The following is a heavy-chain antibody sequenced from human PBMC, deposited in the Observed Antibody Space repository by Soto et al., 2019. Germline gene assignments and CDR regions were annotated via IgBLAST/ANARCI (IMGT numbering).Heavy chain of an antibody. CDR1: GGSISSYY. CDR2: IYYSGST. Sequence: PSETLSLTCTVSGGSISSYYWSRIRQPPGKGLEWIGYIYYSGSTNYNPSLKSRVTISVDTSKNQFSLKLSSVTAADTAVYYCASSSSGWLTHWGQGTLVTVSS. CDR3: ASSSSGWLTH. V-gene: IGHV4-59*01. J-gene: IGHJ4*02. D-gene: IGHD6-19*01.